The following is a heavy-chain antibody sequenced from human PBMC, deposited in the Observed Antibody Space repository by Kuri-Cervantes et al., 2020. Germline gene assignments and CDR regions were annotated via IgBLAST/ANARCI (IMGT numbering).Heavy chain of an antibody. V-gene: IGHV4-34*01. CDR1: GGSFSGYY. CDR3: VTGETPRGYYQSYMDV. D-gene: IGHD2-15*01. CDR2: INHSGST. J-gene: IGHJ6*03. Sequence: ESLKISCAVYGGSFSGYYWSWIRQPPGKGLEWIGEINHSGSTNYNPSLKSRVTISVDTSKNQFSLKLSSVTAADTAVYYCVTGETPRGYYQSYMDVWGKGTTVTVSS.